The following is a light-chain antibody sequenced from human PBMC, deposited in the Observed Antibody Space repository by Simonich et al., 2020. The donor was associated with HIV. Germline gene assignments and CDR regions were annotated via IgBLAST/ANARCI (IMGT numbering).Light chain of an antibody. V-gene: IGKV4-1*01. Sequence: DNVMTQSPDSLAVSLGERATINCKSSQSVLYSSNHKNSLAWYQQKPGQPPKLLIYWASTRESGVPDRFSGSGSGTDFTLTISSLQAEDVAVYYCQQYYSTPWTFGQGTKVEIK. CDR3: QQYYSTPWT. J-gene: IGKJ1*01. CDR1: QSVLYSSNHKNS. CDR2: WAS.